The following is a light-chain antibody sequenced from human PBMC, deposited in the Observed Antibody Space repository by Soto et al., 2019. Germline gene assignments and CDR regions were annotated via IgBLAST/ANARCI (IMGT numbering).Light chain of an antibody. V-gene: IGKV1-5*03. CDR2: RAS. CDR1: QRISTW. Sequence: DIQMTQSPSTLSASVGDRVTITCRASQRISTWLAWYQQKPGKAPNLLMYRASLLQTGVPSRFSGSGSGTEFTLIISSLQPDDFATYYCEQYAAYPLTFGGGTKVEI. CDR3: EQYAAYPLT. J-gene: IGKJ4*01.